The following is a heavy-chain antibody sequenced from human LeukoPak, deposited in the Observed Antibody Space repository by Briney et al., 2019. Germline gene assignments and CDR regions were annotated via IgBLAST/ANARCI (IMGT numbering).Heavy chain of an antibody. J-gene: IGHJ6*03. CDR2: ISSSSSTI. CDR1: GFTFSSYG. V-gene: IGHV3-48*04. CDR3: ARLRRNYYYYYMDV. Sequence: GGSLRLSCAASGFTFSSYGMSWVRQAPGKGLEWVSYISSSSSTIYYADSVKGRFTMSRDNAKNSLYLQMNSLRAEDTALYYCARLRRNYYYYYMDVWGKGTTVTVSS.